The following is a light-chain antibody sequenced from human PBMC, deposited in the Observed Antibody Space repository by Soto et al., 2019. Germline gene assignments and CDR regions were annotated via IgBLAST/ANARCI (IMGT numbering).Light chain of an antibody. CDR3: QHAHTLQT. Sequence: PGERVTLSCRASQSGSSSYLTWYQQKPGQAPRLLIYGASTRATGIPARFSGSGSGTDFTLTISSLQPEDFAVYYSQHAHTLQTFRQGTKV. J-gene: IGKJ1*01. V-gene: IGKV3D-7*01. CDR1: QSGSSSY. CDR2: GAS.